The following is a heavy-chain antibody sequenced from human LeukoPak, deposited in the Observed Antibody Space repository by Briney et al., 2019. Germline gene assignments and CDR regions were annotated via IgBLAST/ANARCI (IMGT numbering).Heavy chain of an antibody. D-gene: IGHD3-3*01. CDR1: GFTLSSYS. CDR2: ISSSSSYI. CDR3: ARDSFWSGYHAFDY. V-gene: IGHV3-21*01. J-gene: IGHJ4*02. Sequence: GGSLRLSCAASGFTLSSYSMNWVRQAPGKGLEWVSSISSSSSYIYYADSVKGRFTISRDNAKNSLYLQMNSLRAEDTAVYYCARDSFWSGYHAFDYWGQGTLVTVSS.